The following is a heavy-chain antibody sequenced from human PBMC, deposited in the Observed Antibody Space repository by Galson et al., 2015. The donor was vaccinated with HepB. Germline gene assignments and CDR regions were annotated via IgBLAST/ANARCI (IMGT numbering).Heavy chain of an antibody. V-gene: IGHV4-34*01. CDR1: GGSFGTYY. D-gene: IGHD1-26*01. Sequence: ETLSLTCAVYGGSFGTYYWAWIRQPLGKGMEWIGEVRHNGITYYKASLKSRVTVSLDTSKSQFSLRLKSMTAADAAIYYCARGVVQWTTWRYWFDSWSQGAPVIVSS. CDR3: ARGVVQWTTWRYWFDS. J-gene: IGHJ5*01. CDR2: VRHNGIT.